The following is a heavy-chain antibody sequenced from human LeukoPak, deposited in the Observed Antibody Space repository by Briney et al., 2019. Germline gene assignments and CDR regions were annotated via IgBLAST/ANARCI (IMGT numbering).Heavy chain of an antibody. V-gene: IGHV1-46*01. CDR1: GYTFTSYY. CDR2: INPSGGST. D-gene: IGHD2-2*01. CDR3: ARDDLSRPFDY. J-gene: IGHJ4*02. Sequence: ASVKVSCKASGYTFTSYYIHWVRQAPGQGLEWVGIINPSGGSTSYAQRFQGRVTMTRDTSTGTVYMELSSLTSEDTAVYYCARDDLSRPFDYWGQGTLVTVSS.